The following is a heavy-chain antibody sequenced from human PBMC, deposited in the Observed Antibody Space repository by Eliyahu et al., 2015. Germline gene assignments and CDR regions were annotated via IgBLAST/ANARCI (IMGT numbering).Heavy chain of an antibody. Sequence: EVQLVESGGGLVKPGGSLRLSCAASGITFSTTXMGWVRQSPGKGLEGVGRIKSESDGGTTDYAAPVKGRFTISRDDSKSTLFLQMDSLRTEDTAVYYCTTDGLYDYIWGNYRDAFDVWGQGTKVTVSS. CDR2: IKSESDGGTT. J-gene: IGHJ3*01. V-gene: IGHV3-15*05. CDR1: GITFSTTX. D-gene: IGHD3-16*01. CDR3: TTDGLYDYIWGNYRDAFDV.